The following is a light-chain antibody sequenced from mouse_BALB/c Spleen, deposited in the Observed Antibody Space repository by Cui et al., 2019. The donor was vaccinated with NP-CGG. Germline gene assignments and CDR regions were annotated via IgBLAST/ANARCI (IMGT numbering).Light chain of an antibody. V-gene: IGLV1*01. Sequence: IVTQESSLTTLPGETVTLPCRSSTGSVTTSNYANWVQEKPDHFFTGLIGGTNNRAPGVPARFSGSLIGDKAALTITGAQTEDEAIYFCALWYSNHWVFGGGTKLTVL. J-gene: IGLJ1*01. CDR2: GTN. CDR3: ALWYSNHWV. CDR1: TGSVTTSNY.